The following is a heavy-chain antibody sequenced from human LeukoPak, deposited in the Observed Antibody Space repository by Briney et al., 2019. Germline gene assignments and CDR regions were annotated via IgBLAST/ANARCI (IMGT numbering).Heavy chain of an antibody. D-gene: IGHD3-10*01. V-gene: IGHV3-23*01. CDR1: GFTFSSYA. CDR3: AKGASGAFDI. J-gene: IGHJ3*02. Sequence: GGSLRLSCSASGFTFSSYAMSWVRQAPGKGLEWVSTISASGATTYYADSVKGRFTISRDNSKNIVYLQMNSLRAEDTAVYYCAKGASGAFDIWGQGTMVTVSS. CDR2: ISASGATT.